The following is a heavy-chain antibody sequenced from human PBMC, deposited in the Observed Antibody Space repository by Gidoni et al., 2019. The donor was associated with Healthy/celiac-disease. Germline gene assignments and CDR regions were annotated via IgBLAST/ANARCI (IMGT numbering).Heavy chain of an antibody. CDR3: ASIAAATYYGMDV. D-gene: IGHD6-6*01. J-gene: IGHJ6*02. CDR2: IYTSGST. CDR1: GGSISSGSYY. Sequence: QVQLQESGPGLVKPSQTLSLTCTVSGGSISSGSYYWSWIRQPAGKGLEWSGRIYTSGSTNYNPSLKSRVTISGDTSKNQFSLKLSSVTAADTAVYYCASIAAATYYGMDVWGQGTTVTVSS. V-gene: IGHV4-61*02.